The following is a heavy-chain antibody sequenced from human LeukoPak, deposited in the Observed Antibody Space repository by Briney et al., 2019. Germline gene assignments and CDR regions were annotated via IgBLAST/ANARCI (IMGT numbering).Heavy chain of an antibody. V-gene: IGHV4-39*07. CDR2: IYYSGST. Sequence: SETLSLTCTVSGGSISSYFWSWIRQPPGKGLEWIGSIYYSGSTYYNPSLKSRVTISVDTSKNQFSLKLSSVTAADTAVYYCARDRAGTTMVRDMDAFDIWGQGTMVTVSS. CDR3: ARDRAGTTMVRDMDAFDI. D-gene: IGHD3-10*01. CDR1: GGSISSYF. J-gene: IGHJ3*02.